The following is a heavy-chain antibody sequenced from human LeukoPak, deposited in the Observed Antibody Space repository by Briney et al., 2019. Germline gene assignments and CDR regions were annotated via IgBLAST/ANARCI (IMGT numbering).Heavy chain of an antibody. CDR3: AKDGAQYSSGPECDP. Sequence: PGGSLRLSCAASGLHFSGTAMSWVRQAQGKGLEWVSAISHDGMNAYYADPVKGRFTISRDNSKKTVSLEMSSLAAADTGVYYCAKDGAQYSSGPECDPRGQGALVTVSP. CDR2: ISHDGMNA. V-gene: IGHV3-23*01. J-gene: IGHJ5*02. D-gene: IGHD6-19*01. CDR1: GLHFSGTA.